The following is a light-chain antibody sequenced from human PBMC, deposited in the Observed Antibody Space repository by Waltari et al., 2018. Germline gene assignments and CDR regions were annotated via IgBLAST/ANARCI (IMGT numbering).Light chain of an antibody. CDR3: SSYTSSSTRV. Sequence: QSALTQPASVSGSPGQSITISCSGPSSDVGGYNYVSWYQHHPGKAPKLMIYEVTYRPSGVSDRFSGSKAGNTASLTISGLQAEDEADYYCSSYTSSSTRVFGGGTKVTVL. J-gene: IGLJ2*01. CDR2: EVT. CDR1: SSDVGGYNY. V-gene: IGLV2-14*01.